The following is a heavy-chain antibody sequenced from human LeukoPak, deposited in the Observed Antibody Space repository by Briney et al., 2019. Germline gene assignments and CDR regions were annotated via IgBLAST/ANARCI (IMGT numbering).Heavy chain of an antibody. CDR3: ARCSAVTKYTYYFDY. D-gene: IGHD4-17*01. J-gene: IGHJ4*02. CDR2: IYSGGST. Sequence: GGSLRLSCAASGFTVSSNYMSWVRQAPGKGLEWVSVIYSGGSTYYADSVKGRFTISRDNSKNTLYLQMNSLRAEDTAVYYCARCSAVTKYTYYFDYWGQGTLVTVSS. V-gene: IGHV3-53*01. CDR1: GFTVSSNY.